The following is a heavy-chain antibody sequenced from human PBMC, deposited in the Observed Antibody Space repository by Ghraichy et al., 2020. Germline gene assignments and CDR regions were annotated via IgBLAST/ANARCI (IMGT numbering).Heavy chain of an antibody. V-gene: IGHV3-23*01. J-gene: IGHJ6*02. CDR2: ISGSGGST. CDR1: GFTFSSYA. Sequence: GGSLRLSCAASGFTFSSYAMSWVRQAPGKGLEWVSAISGSGGSTYYADSVKGRFTISRDNSKNTLYLQMNSLRAEDTAVYYCAKFGGWSFRGNHGMDVWGQGTTVTVSS. CDR3: AKFGGWSFRGNHGMDV. D-gene: IGHD6-19*01.